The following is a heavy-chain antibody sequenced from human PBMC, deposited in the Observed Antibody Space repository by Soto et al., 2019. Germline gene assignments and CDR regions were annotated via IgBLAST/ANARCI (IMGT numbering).Heavy chain of an antibody. CDR2: ILVGGST. V-gene: IGHV3-23*01. CDR3: AKATATGGGAFDI. J-gene: IGHJ3*02. Sequence: GSLRLSCAASGFTFSRYAMSWVRQSPGKGLEWVSTILVGGSTHYEDSVKGRFTISRDGSKNTVYLQMNSLTAGDTAVYYCAKATATGGGAFDICGQGTMVTVSS. D-gene: IGHD2-8*02. CDR1: GFTFSRYA.